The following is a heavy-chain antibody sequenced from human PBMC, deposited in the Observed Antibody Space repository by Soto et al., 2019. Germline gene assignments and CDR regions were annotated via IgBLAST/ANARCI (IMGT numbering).Heavy chain of an antibody. Sequence: GSLRLSCAASGFTFSSYAMSWVRQAPGKGLEWVSAISGSGGSTYYADSVKGRFTISRDNSKNTLYLQMNSLRAEDTAVYYCAKDQGSGSYYNYYYGMDVWGQGTTVTVSS. CDR1: GFTFSSYA. CDR2: ISGSGGST. D-gene: IGHD3-10*01. J-gene: IGHJ6*02. V-gene: IGHV3-23*01. CDR3: AKDQGSGSYYNYYYGMDV.